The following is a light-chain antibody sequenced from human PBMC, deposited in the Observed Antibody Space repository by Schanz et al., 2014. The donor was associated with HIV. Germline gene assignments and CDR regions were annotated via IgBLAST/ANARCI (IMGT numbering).Light chain of an antibody. V-gene: IGKV3-15*01. CDR1: QSVSSN. CDR2: GAS. J-gene: IGKJ1*01. Sequence: DIVLTQSPGTLSLSPGERATLSCRASQSVSSNLAWYQQKSGQAPRLLIYGASTRATGIPARFSGSGSGTEFTLTISSLQSEDFATYYCQQYAVSSWTFGQGTRVQSK. CDR3: QQYAVSSWT.